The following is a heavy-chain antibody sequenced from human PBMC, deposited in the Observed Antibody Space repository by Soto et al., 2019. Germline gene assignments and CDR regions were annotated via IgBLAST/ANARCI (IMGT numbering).Heavy chain of an antibody. CDR1: GFTFSNYA. D-gene: IGHD1-26*01. CDR2: ISGAGGAT. Sequence: EVQLLESGGGLVQPGGSLRLSCAASGFTFSNYAMSWVRQAPGKGLEWVSTISGAGGATFYADSVKGRFTISRDNSKSTRLLQLNSLRAEDTAIYYGAKDHGTYASVGGDYWGQGTLVTVSS. V-gene: IGHV3-23*01. CDR3: AKDHGTYASVGGDY. J-gene: IGHJ4*02.